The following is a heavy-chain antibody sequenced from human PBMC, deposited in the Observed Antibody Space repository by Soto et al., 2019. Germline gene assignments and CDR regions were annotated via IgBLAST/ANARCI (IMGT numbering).Heavy chain of an antibody. V-gene: IGHV1-69*01. CDR1: GGTFSSYA. D-gene: IGHD3-22*01. CDR3: AGEVGSSGYYDAGWFDP. CDR2: IIPIFGTA. Sequence: QVQLVQSGAEVKKPGSSVKVSCTASGGTFSSYAISWVRQAPGQGLEWMGGIIPIFGTANYAQKFQGRVTITADESTSTAYMELSSLRSEDTAVYYCAGEVGSSGYYDAGWFDPWGQGTLVTVSS. J-gene: IGHJ5*02.